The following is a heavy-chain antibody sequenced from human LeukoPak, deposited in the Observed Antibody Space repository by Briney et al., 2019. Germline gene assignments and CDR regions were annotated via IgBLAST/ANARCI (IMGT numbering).Heavy chain of an antibody. CDR1: GFTFSSYS. J-gene: IGHJ5*02. D-gene: IGHD2-2*01. CDR2: ISSSSSYI. Sequence: GGSLRLSCAASGFTFSSYSMNWVRQAPGKGLEWVSSISSSSSYIYYADSVKGRFTISRDNAKNSLYLQMNSLRAEDTAVYYCARVGYCSSTSCSGFDPWGQGTLVTVSS. CDR3: ARVGYCSSTSCSGFDP. V-gene: IGHV3-21*01.